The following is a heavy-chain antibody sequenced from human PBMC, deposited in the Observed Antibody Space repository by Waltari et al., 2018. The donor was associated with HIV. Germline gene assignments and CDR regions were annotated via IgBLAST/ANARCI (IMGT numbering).Heavy chain of an antibody. CDR2: INPNSGGT. D-gene: IGHD2-21*02. Sequence: QVQLVQSGAEVKKPGASVKVSCKASGYTFTGYYMHWVRQAPGQGLEWMGWINPNSGGTNYAQKFQGRVTMTRDTSISTAYMELSRLRSDDTAVYYCAIGEDIVVVTATPSYWGQGTLVTVSS. J-gene: IGHJ4*02. CDR1: GYTFTGYY. V-gene: IGHV1-2*02. CDR3: AIGEDIVVVTATPSY.